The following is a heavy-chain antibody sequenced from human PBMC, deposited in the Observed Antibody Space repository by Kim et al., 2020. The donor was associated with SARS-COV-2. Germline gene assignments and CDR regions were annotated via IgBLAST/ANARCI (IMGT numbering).Heavy chain of an antibody. CDR2: VSYTGKT. V-gene: IGHV4-59*01. J-gene: IGHJ3*02. CDR3: AGSHTTDWFKNFDI. Sequence: PGKGLEWIGYVSYTGKTNYNPSLRSRVTISLDTSKAQFSLSLTSVTAGDAAVYYCAGSHTTDWFKNFDIWGQGTMVTVSS. D-gene: IGHD3-9*01.